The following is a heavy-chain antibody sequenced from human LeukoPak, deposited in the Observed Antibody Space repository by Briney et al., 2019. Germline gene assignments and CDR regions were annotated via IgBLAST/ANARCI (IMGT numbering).Heavy chain of an antibody. V-gene: IGHV4-39*07. CDR3: ARGAPQGIAAAGTLFDY. CDR2: IYYSGST. Sequence: SETLSLTCTVSGGSITSSSYYWGWTRQPPGKGLEWIGRIYYSGSTYCNPSLKSHVTISVDTSKNQFSLNLSSVTAAGAAVYYCARGAPQGIAAAGTLFDYWGQGTLVTVSS. D-gene: IGHD6-13*01. CDR1: GGSITSSSYY. J-gene: IGHJ4*02.